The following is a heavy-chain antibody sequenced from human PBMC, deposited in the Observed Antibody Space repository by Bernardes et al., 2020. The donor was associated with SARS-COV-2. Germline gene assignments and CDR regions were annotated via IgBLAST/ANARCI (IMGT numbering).Heavy chain of an antibody. J-gene: IGHJ4*02. CDR2: INPRNGGA. D-gene: IGHD6-6*01. Sequence: ASVKVSCKASGYTLTAYYLHWVRQAPGQGLEWMGWINPRNGGANYAQKFQGRVTMTRDTSINTAYLELTRLTSDDTAVYYCARIYSTSSFDFDYWGQGTLVTVSS. CDR1: GYTLTAYY. V-gene: IGHV1-2*02. CDR3: ARIYSTSSFDFDY.